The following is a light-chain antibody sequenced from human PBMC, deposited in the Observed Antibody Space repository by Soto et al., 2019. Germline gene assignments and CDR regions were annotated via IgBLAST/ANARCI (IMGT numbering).Light chain of an antibody. CDR3: SSYTSSSKVV. CDR2: DVS. Sequence: QSALTQPASVSGSPGQSITISCTGTSGDVGGYNFVSWYQHHPGQVPKLMIYDVSNRPLGVSNRFSVDNSGNTASLTISGLQAEDEADYYCSSYTSSSKVVFGGGTKLTVL. V-gene: IGLV2-14*03. CDR1: SGDVGGYNF. J-gene: IGLJ2*01.